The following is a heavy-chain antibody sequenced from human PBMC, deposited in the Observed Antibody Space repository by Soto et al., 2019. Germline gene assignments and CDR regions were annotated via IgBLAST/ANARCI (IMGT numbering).Heavy chain of an antibody. V-gene: IGHV4-30-4*01. Sequence: QVQLQESGPGLVKPSQTLSLTCTVSGGSISSGDYYWSWIRQPPGKGLEWIGYIYYSGSTYYNPSLKSRVTSSVDTSQNQFSLKLSSVTAADTAVYYCASLPNWNGGHFAYWGQGTLVTVSS. CDR1: GGSISSGDYY. D-gene: IGHD1-1*01. J-gene: IGHJ4*02. CDR2: IYYSGST. CDR3: ASLPNWNGGHFAY.